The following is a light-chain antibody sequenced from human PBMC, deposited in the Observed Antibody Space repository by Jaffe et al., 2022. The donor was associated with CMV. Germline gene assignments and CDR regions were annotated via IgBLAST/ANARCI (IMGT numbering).Light chain of an antibody. CDR1: QGISSY. Sequence: DIQLTQSPSFLSASVGDRVTITCRASQGISSYLAWYQQKPGKAPKLLIYAASTLQSGVPSRFSGSGSGTEFTLTISSLQPEDFATYYCQQLNSYPQAMYTFGQGTKLEIK. CDR3: QQLNSYPQAMYT. J-gene: IGKJ2*01. CDR2: AAS. V-gene: IGKV1-9*01.